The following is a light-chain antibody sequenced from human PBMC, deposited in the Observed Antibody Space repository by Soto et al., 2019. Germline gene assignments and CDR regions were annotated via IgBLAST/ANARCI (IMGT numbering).Light chain of an antibody. CDR1: NIGRKN. Sequence: SYELAQPPSVSVAPGQTARITCGGNNIGRKNVHWYQQRPGQAPVLVLYDDSDRPSGIPERFSGSNSGNTATLTISRVEAGDEADYYCQVWDSSSDHLYVLGTGTKV. CDR3: QVWDSSSDHLYV. V-gene: IGLV3-21*02. J-gene: IGLJ1*01. CDR2: DDS.